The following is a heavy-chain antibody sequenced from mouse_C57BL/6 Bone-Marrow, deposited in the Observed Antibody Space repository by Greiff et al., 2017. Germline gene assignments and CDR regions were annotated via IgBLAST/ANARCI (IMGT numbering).Heavy chain of an antibody. CDR1: GYTFTSYW. J-gene: IGHJ1*03. V-gene: IGHV1-52*01. D-gene: IGHD2-10*01. CDR2: IDPSDSET. Sequence: VQLQQPGPELVRPGSSVKLSCKASGYTFTSYWMHWVKQRPIQGLEWIGNIDPSDSETHYNQKFKDKATLTVDKSSSTAYMQLSSLTSEDSAVCYCGPSYERYWYFGGWCTGTTVTVSS. CDR3: GPSYERYWYFGG.